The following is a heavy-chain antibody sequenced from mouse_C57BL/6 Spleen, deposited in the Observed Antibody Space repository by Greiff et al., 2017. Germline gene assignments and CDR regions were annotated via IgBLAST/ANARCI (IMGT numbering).Heavy chain of an antibody. V-gene: IGHV1-26*01. CDR2: INPNNGGT. J-gene: IGHJ2*01. Sequence: VQLQQSGPELVKPGASVKISCKASGYTFTDYYMNWVKQSHGKSLEWIGDINPNNGGTSYNQKFKGKATLTVDKSSSTAYMELRSLTSEDSAVYYCARRTTGGWGQGTTLTVSS. CDR1: GYTFTDYY. D-gene: IGHD1-1*01. CDR3: ARRTTGG.